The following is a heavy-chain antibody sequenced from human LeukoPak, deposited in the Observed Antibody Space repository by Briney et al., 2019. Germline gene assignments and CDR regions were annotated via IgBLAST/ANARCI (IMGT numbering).Heavy chain of an antibody. V-gene: IGHV1-2*02. CDR1: GYTFTGNF. J-gene: IGHJ4*02. CDR3: ASLPWGVRGLIIQDFHY. D-gene: IGHD3-10*01. Sequence: ASVKVSCKASGYTFTGNFMHWVRQAPGQGLEWMGWINPNSGGTNYAQKFQGRVTMTRDTSISTAYMELSRLRSDDSAVYYCASLPWGVRGLIIQDFHYWGQGTLVTVSS. CDR2: INPNSGGT.